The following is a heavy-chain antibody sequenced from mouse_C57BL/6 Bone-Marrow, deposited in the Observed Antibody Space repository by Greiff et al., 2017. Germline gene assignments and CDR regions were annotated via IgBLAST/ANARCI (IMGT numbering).Heavy chain of an antibody. CDR2: IDPENGDT. D-gene: IGHD1-1*01. Sequence: EVQLQQSGAELVRPGASVKLSCTASGFNIKDDYMHWVKQRPEQGLEWIGWIDPENGDTEYASKFQGKATITADTSSNTAYLQLSSRTSEDTAVYYCTELYCGSEAWFAYWGQGTLVTVSA. CDR3: TELYCGSEAWFAY. J-gene: IGHJ3*01. CDR1: GFNIKDDY. V-gene: IGHV14-4*01.